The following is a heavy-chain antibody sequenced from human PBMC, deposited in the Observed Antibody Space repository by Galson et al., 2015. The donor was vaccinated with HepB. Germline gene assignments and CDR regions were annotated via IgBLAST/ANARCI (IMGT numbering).Heavy chain of an antibody. CDR1: GGSISSSSYY. J-gene: IGHJ4*02. V-gene: IGHV4-39*01. Sequence: LSLTCTVSGGSISSSSYYWGWIRQPPGKGLEWIGSIYYSGSTYYNPSLKSRVTISVDTSKNQFSLKLSSVTAADTAVYYCASPWRDYYDPPFYWGQGTLVTVSS. CDR3: ASPWRDYYDPPFY. D-gene: IGHD3-22*01. CDR2: IYYSGST.